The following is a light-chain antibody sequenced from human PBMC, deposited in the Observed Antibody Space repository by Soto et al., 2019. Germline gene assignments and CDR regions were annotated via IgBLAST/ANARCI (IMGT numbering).Light chain of an antibody. J-gene: IGKJ1*01. CDR3: QRYNIAPRT. CDR1: QGISSY. Sequence: DIQMTQSPSSLSASVGDRVTITCRASQGISSYLAWYQQKPGKVPEVLIYAASTLQPGVPSRFSGSGSGTDFTLTISSLQPEDVATYYCQRYNIAPRTFGQGTKVEIK. CDR2: AAS. V-gene: IGKV1-27*01.